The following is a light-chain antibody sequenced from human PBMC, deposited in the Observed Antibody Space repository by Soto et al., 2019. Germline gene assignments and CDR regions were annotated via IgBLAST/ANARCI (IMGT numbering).Light chain of an antibody. V-gene: IGLV2-8*01. CDR3: SPYAGINNSGV. J-gene: IGLJ1*01. Sequence: QSALTQPPSASGSPGQSVTISCTGTSSDVGGYKYVSWYQQHPGKAPKLMIFEVNKRPSGVPDRFSGSKSGNTASLTVSGLQGWDEVDYYCSPYAGINNSGVSGTGTKVTAL. CDR2: EVN. CDR1: SSDVGGYKY.